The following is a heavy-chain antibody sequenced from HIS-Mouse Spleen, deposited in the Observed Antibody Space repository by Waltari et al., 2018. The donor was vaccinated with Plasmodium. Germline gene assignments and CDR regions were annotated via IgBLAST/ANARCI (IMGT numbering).Heavy chain of an antibody. CDR1: GGSISSRSYY. J-gene: IGHJ5*02. CDR3: ARVTAAAGTS. Sequence: QLQLQESGPGLVKPSETLSLTCTVSGGSISSRSYYWGWIRQPPGKGLEWIGSIYYSGSTYYNPALKSRVTISVDTSKNQFSLKLSSVTAADTAVYYCARVTAAAGTSWGQGTLVTVSS. CDR2: IYYSGST. D-gene: IGHD6-13*01. V-gene: IGHV4-39*07.